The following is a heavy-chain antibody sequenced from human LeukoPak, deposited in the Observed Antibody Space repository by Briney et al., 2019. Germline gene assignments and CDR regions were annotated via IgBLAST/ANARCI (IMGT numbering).Heavy chain of an antibody. V-gene: IGHV3-48*01. J-gene: IGHJ4*02. D-gene: IGHD2-15*01. Sequence: GGSLRLSCAASGFTFSSYSMNWVRQAPGKGLEWVSYISSSSTIYYADSVKGRFTISRDNAKNSLYLQMNSLRAEDTAVYYCARDQCSGGSCYTYYFDYWGQGTLVTVSS. CDR3: ARDQCSGGSCYTYYFDY. CDR2: ISSSSTI. CDR1: GFTFSSYS.